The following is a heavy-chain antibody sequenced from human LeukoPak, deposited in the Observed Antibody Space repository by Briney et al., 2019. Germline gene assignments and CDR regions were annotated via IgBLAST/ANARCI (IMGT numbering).Heavy chain of an antibody. J-gene: IGHJ5*02. CDR1: GGSISSYY. D-gene: IGHD3-10*01. Sequence: SETLSLTCNVSGGSISSYYWNWIRQPAGQGLEWIGRVYISGTTNYNPSLKSRVTISLDTSKNQFSLKLSSVTAADTAVYYCARKSHYYGSGRTPNWFDPWGQGTLVTVSS. CDR2: VYISGTT. V-gene: IGHV4-4*07. CDR3: ARKSHYYGSGRTPNWFDP.